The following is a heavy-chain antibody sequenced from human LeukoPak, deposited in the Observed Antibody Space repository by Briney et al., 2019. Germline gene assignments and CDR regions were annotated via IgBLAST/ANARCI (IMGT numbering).Heavy chain of an antibody. J-gene: IGHJ4*02. CDR3: ARGGDGYGDYAEGLDY. CDR1: GGSFSRSGYY. Sequence: PSETLSLTCTVSGGSFSRSGYYWGWIRQPPGQGLEWIGSIYYSGSTYYNPSLKSRVTMSVDMSKNQFSLKLSSVTAADTAVYCCARGGDGYGDYAEGLDYWGQGTLVTVSS. CDR2: IYYSGST. D-gene: IGHD4-17*01. V-gene: IGHV4-39*07.